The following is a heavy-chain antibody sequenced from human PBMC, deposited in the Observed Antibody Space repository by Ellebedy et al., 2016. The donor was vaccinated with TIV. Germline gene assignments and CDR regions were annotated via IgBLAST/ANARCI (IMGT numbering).Heavy chain of an antibody. CDR1: GYSFTSYG. J-gene: IGHJ1*01. D-gene: IGHD6-19*01. V-gene: IGHV1-18*04. Sequence: AASVKVSCKASGYSFTSYGISWARQAPGPGLEWMGWINAYNGNTNIAQKFQGRVTMTTDTSTSTAYMEVRRLRSDDTAVYYCAREIGAGPVVFQYWGQGTLVIVSS. CDR2: INAYNGNT. CDR3: AREIGAGPVVFQY.